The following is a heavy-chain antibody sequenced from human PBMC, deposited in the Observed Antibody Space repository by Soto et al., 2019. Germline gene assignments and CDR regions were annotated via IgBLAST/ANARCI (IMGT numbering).Heavy chain of an antibody. CDR2: IYYSGST. CDR1: GGSISSGDYY. J-gene: IGHJ1*01. V-gene: IGHV4-30-4*01. CDR3: AKNWNWGSLVH. Sequence: PSETLSLTCTVSGGSISSGDYYWSWIRQPPGKGLEWIGYIYYSGSTYYNPSLKSRVTISVDTSKNQFSLKLSPVTAADTPVYYCAKNWNWGSLVHWGQGTLVTVSS. D-gene: IGHD7-27*01.